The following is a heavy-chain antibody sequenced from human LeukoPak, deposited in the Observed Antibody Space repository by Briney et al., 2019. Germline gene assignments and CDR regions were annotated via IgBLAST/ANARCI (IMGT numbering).Heavy chain of an antibody. Sequence: GGSLRLSCAASGFTFSDDYMSWIRQAPGKGLEWVSYISLSSTYTNYADSVKGRFTISRDNSKSSLYLQMSSLRAEDTAVYYCVKYLRERFDCSRRSCPYYYSGMDGWGQGTTVTVSS. J-gene: IGHJ6*02. CDR1: GFTFSDDY. V-gene: IGHV3-11*06. CDR2: ISLSSTYT. CDR3: VKYLRERFDCSRRSCPYYYSGMDG. D-gene: IGHD2-15*01.